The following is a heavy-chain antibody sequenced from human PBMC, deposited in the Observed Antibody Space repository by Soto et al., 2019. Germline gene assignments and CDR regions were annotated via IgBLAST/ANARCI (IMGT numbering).Heavy chain of an antibody. D-gene: IGHD4-17*01. Sequence: QITLKESGPTLVKPTQTLTLTCTFSGFSLSTSGVSVGWIRQPPGKALEWLALIYWDDDKRYSPSLKSRLTITNDTTKYQLVRTMTNMDPMDTATYDCAHINSPTETTSAKYFQHWGQGTLVTVSS. J-gene: IGHJ1*01. V-gene: IGHV2-5*02. CDR2: IYWDDDK. CDR1: GFSLSTSGVS. CDR3: AHINSPTETTSAKYFQH.